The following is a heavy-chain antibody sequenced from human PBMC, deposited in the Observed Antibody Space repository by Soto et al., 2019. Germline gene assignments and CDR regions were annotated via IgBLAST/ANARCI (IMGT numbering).Heavy chain of an antibody. CDR3: ARQYYDSSGYSIDY. V-gene: IGHV4-39*01. CDR2: IYYSGST. J-gene: IGHJ4*02. D-gene: IGHD3-22*01. CDR1: GGSISSSSYY. Sequence: NHSETLARTCPFSGGSISSSSYYCGLIHQPPGKALEWIGSIYYSGSTYYNPSLKSRVTISVDTSKNQFSLKLSSVTAADTAVYYCARQYYDSSGYSIDYWGQGTLVTVSS.